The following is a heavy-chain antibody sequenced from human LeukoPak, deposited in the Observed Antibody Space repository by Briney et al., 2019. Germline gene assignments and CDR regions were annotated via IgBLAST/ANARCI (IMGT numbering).Heavy chain of an antibody. V-gene: IGHV3-30*01. J-gene: IGHJ5*02. CDR1: GFPFSNYW. CDR3: ARAGRVWSTSCQWFDP. CDR2: ISYDGSNK. Sequence: PGGSLRLSCAGSGFPFSNYWMAWVRQAPGKGLEWVAVISYDGSNKYYADSVKGRFTISRDNSKNTLYLQMNSLRAEDTAVYYCARAGRVWSTSCQWFDPWGQGTLVTVSS. D-gene: IGHD2-2*01.